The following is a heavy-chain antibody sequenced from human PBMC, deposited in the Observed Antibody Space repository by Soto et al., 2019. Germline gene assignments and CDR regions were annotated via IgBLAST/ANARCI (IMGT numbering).Heavy chain of an antibody. J-gene: IGHJ4*02. V-gene: IGHV3-23*01. CDR2: ISGTGGTT. CDR3: AKRELFPYYFDY. D-gene: IGHD3-10*01. CDR1: GFTFSTYG. Sequence: EVQLLESGGGLVQPGGSLRLSCTASGFTFSTYGMTWVRQAPGKGLEWVSGISGTGGTTYYADSVKGRFTISRDNSKNTLYLQMNSLRAEDTAVYYCAKRELFPYYFDYWGQGTLVTVSS.